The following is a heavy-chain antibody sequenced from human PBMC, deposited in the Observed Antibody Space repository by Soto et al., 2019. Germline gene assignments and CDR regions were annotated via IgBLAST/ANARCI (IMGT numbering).Heavy chain of an antibody. CDR2: INSDGSST. D-gene: IGHD3-3*01. J-gene: IGHJ6*03. CDR3: ARNYDFWSGASFYMDV. Sequence: GGSLRLSCAASGFTFSSYWMHWVRQAPGKGLVWVSRINSDGSSTRYADSVKGRFTISRDNAKNTLYLQMNSLRAEDTAVYYYARNYDFWSGASFYMDVWGKGTTVTVSS. CDR1: GFTFSSYW. V-gene: IGHV3-74*01.